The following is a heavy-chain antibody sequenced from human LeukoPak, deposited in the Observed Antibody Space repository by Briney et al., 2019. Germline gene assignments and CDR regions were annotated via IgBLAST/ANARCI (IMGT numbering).Heavy chain of an antibody. D-gene: IGHD3-10*01. V-gene: IGHV4-39*07. CDR3: ARDTSFRGRTVTRRLDY. Sequence: SETLSLTCTVSGGSISGSAYYWGWIRQPPGKGLEWIGSIYYSGSTYYNPSLKSRVTISVDTSKNQFSLKLSSVTAADTAVYYCARDTSFRGRTVTRRLDYWGQGTLVTVSS. CDR1: GGSISGSAYY. J-gene: IGHJ4*02. CDR2: IYYSGST.